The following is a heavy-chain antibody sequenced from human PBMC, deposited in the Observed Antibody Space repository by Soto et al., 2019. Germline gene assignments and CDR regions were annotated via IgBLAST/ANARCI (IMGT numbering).Heavy chain of an antibody. CDR1: GFTFSIFG. CDR2: IWYDGSNA. V-gene: IGHV3-33*01. CDR3: ARDQGSSTVVSGISQEGYFDS. D-gene: IGHD6-19*01. J-gene: IGHJ4*02. Sequence: QVHLVESGGGVVQPGRSLRLSCAASGFTFSIFGMHWVRQAPGKGLEWAAIIWYDGSNAYYADSVRGRFTISRDNSKNTVYLQMNSLRAEYTAFYYCARDQGSSTVVSGISQEGYFDSWGQGTLVTVSS.